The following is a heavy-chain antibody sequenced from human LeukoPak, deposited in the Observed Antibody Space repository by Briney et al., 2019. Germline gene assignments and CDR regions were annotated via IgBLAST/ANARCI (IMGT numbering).Heavy chain of an antibody. CDR3: ARDKYSHSGSYENWFDP. V-gene: IGHV4-31*03. D-gene: IGHD1-26*01. J-gene: IGHJ5*02. CDR2: IYYSGST. Sequence: SETLSLTCTVSGGSISSGGYYWSWIRQHPGKGLEWIGYIYYSGSTYYNPSLKSRVTISVDTSKNQFSLKLSSVTAADTAVYYCARDKYSHSGSYENWFDPWGQGTLVTVSS. CDR1: GGSISSGGYY.